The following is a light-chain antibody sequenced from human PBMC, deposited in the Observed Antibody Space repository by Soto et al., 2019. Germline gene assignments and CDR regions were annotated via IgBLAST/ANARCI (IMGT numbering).Light chain of an antibody. J-gene: IGKJ4*01. CDR3: QQYHSFLLS. Sequence: DIQMTQSPSSLSASVGARVTITCQASQDISNHISWYQQRPGKAPKLVIHDASTLETGVPSRLSGSGSGTEFTFAITSQLSVYITTYYGQQYHSFLLSFGGGTKVEIK. CDR2: DAS. CDR1: QDISNH. V-gene: IGKV1-33*01.